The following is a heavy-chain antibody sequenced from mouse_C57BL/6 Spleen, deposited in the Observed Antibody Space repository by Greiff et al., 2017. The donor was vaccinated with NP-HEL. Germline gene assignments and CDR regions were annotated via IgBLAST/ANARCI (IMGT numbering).Heavy chain of an antibody. Sequence: QVQLQQSGAELVRPGASVTLSCKASGYTFTDYEMHWVKQTPVHGLEWIGAIDPETGGTAHNQKFKGKAILTADKSSSTAYMELRSLTSEDSAVYYCTRRGLRYAMDYWGQGTSVTVSS. CDR3: TRRGLRYAMDY. J-gene: IGHJ4*01. V-gene: IGHV1-15*01. D-gene: IGHD2-4*01. CDR1: GYTFTDYE. CDR2: IDPETGGT.